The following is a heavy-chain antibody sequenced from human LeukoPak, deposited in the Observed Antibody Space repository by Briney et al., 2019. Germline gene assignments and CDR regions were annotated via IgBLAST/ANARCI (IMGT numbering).Heavy chain of an antibody. CDR3: ARDSLADIVVVPAATTNWFDP. CDR2: IYTSGST. J-gene: IGHJ5*02. CDR1: GGSISSYY. V-gene: IGHV4-4*07. Sequence: PSETLSLTCTVSGGSISSYYWSWLRQPAGKGLEWIGRIYTSGSTNYNPSLKSRVTMSVDTSKNQFSLKLSSVTAADTAVYYCARDSLADIVVVPAATTNWFDPWGQGTLVTVSS. D-gene: IGHD2-2*01.